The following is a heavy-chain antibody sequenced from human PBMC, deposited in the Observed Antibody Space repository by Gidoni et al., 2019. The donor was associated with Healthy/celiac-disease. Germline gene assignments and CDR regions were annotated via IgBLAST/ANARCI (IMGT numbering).Heavy chain of an antibody. D-gene: IGHD2-15*01. CDR3: ARGAVVPPVWYFDL. J-gene: IGHJ2*01. CDR2: ISSSSSYI. V-gene: IGHV3-21*01. Sequence: EVQLVESGGGLVKPGGALRLGCAGSECTFRSSSMTWVRQAPGKGLEWVSSISSSSSYIYYADSVKGRFTISIDKAKNSLYLQMNSMRAEATAVYYCARGAVVPPVWYFDLWGRGTLVTLSS. CDR1: ECTFRSSS.